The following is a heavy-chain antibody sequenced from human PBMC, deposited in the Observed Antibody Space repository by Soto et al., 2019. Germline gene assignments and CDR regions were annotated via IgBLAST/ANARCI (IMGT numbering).Heavy chain of an antibody. CDR1: GFTFSGYA. CDR3: VKPLVGTTKSFDS. D-gene: IGHD1-26*01. CDR2: ISNSGTST. J-gene: IGHJ4*02. V-gene: IGHV3-23*01. Sequence: PVGSLRLSCAASGFTFSGYAMIWVRQAPGKGLEWVSLISNSGTSTYYGDSVRGRFTISRDNSKNTLSLQMNSLRAEDTAVYYCVKPLVGTTKSFDSWGQGILVTVSS.